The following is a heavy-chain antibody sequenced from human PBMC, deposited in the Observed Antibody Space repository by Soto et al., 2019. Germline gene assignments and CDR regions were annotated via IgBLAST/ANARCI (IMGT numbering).Heavy chain of an antibody. CDR3: ARWRQRHGGFDY. Sequence: QVQLQESGPGLVKPSGTLSLTCAVSGDSISSSNWWSWVRQAPGKGLEWIGEIYHSGATTYNPSLKSRATISVDPSNNHFSLKLTSVTAADTAVYYCARWRQRHGGFDYWGQGTLVTVSS. CDR2: IYHSGAT. V-gene: IGHV4-4*02. J-gene: IGHJ4*02. D-gene: IGHD1-1*01. CDR1: GDSISSSNW.